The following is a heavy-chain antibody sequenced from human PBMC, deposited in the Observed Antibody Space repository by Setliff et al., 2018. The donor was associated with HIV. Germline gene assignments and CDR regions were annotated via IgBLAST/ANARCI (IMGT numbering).Heavy chain of an antibody. J-gene: IGHJ2*01. D-gene: IGHD3-22*01. Sequence: SVMVSCKTSGGTFSSYGVSWVRQAPGQGLQWMGGIIPIFGSTDYAQRFQGRVTITTDEPATTVYMELNSLRSDDTAVYYCARGRRSDYYDSSGYLYYYFDLWGRGTLVTVSS. CDR1: GGTFSSYG. V-gene: IGHV1-69*05. CDR2: IIPIFGST. CDR3: ARGRRSDYYDSSGYLYYYFDL.